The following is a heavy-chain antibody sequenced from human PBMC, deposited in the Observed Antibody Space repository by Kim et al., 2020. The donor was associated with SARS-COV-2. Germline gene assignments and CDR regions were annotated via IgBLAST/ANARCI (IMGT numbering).Heavy chain of an antibody. CDR1: GGSITSISFY. Sequence: SETLSLTCTVSGGSITSISFYWGWIRQTPGEKMEWIGSMYHTGSSYYNPSLKSRVTISVDTSKNQFFLNVRPVTAAATALYYWASSWFGALFPGCFVPWG. V-gene: IGHV4-39*01. CDR2: MYHTGSS. J-gene: IGHJ5*02. CDR3: ASSWFGALFPGCFVP. D-gene: IGHD3-10*01.